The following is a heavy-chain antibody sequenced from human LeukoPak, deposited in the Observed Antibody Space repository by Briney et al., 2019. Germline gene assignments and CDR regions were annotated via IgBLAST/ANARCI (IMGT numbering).Heavy chain of an antibody. V-gene: IGHV4-59*01. CDR1: GGSISSYS. CDR2: IDHSGNT. D-gene: IGHD6-13*01. CDR3: ARVGSWPYFDY. Sequence: SETLSLTCTVSGGSISSYSWTWIRQPPGEGLEWIAYIDHSGNTNYNPSLKSRVTISRDTSKNQFSLKLSSVTAADTAVYYCARVGSWPYFDYWGQGTLVSVSS. J-gene: IGHJ4*02.